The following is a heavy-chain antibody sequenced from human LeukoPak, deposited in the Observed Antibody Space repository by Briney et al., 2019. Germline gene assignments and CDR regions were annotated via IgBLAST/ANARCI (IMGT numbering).Heavy chain of an antibody. Sequence: SETLSLTCTVSGGSIRSSSYDWGWIRQPPGKGLEWIGSIYYSGSTYYNPSLKSRVTISVDTSKNQFSLKLSSVTAADTAVYYCARLDYGTLYPWGQGTLVTVSS. CDR2: IYYSGST. J-gene: IGHJ5*02. V-gene: IGHV4-39*01. CDR1: GGSIRSSSYD. D-gene: IGHD3-16*01. CDR3: ARLDYGTLYP.